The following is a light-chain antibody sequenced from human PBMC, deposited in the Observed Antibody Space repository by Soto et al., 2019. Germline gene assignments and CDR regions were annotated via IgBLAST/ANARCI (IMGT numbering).Light chain of an antibody. V-gene: IGLV2-8*01. CDR2: EVT. CDR3: SSYAGSNILV. CDR1: SSDVGGYNY. J-gene: IGLJ3*02. Sequence: QSALTQPPSASGSPGQSVTISYTGTSSDVGGYNYVSWYQQHPGKVPKLMIYEVTKRPSGVPDRFSGSKSGNTASLTVSGLQAEDEADYYCSSYAGSNILVFGGGTQLTVL.